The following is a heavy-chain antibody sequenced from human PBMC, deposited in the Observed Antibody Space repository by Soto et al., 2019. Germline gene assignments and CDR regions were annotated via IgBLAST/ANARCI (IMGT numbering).Heavy chain of an antibody. Sequence: SETLSLSCTVSGGSISSGGYYWSWIRQHPGRGLEWIGYIYYSGSTYYNPSLKSRVTISVDTSKNQFSLKLSSVTAADTAVYYCARGGYSSGWHDYWGQGTLVTVSS. CDR1: GGSISSGGYY. V-gene: IGHV4-31*03. CDR3: ARGGYSSGWHDY. J-gene: IGHJ4*02. CDR2: IYYSGST. D-gene: IGHD6-19*01.